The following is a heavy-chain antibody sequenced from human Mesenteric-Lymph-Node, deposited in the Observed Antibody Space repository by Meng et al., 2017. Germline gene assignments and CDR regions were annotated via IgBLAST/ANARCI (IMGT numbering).Heavy chain of an antibody. CDR2: INPDTGDT. V-gene: IGHV1-2*02. CDR1: SYTFTDYY. CDR3: ARRIQGAGSDP. D-gene: IGHD1-1*01. Sequence: QVPVVQSGAEVKKPGASVKVSCTASSYTFTDYYIHWVRQAPGQGPEWMGWINPDTGDTIFAQNFQGRVTMTRDTSISTAYMEMTRLTSDDTTLYYCARRIQGAGSDPWGQGTLVTVSS. J-gene: IGHJ5*02.